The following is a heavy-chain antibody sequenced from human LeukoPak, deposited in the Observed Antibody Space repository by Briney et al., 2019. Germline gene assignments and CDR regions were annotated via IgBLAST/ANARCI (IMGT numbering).Heavy chain of an antibody. CDR2: ITTSGSST. CDR3: AKGSYYDSSGTYYFDY. D-gene: IGHD3-22*01. J-gene: IGHJ4*02. CDR1: GFTFSNYA. Sequence: GGSLRLSCVASGFTFSNYAMSWVRQAPGKGLEWDSDITTSGSSTYYADSMKGRFTISRDNSKNTLYLQMNSLRAEDTALYYCAKGSYYDSSGTYYFDYWGQGTLVTVSS. V-gene: IGHV3-23*01.